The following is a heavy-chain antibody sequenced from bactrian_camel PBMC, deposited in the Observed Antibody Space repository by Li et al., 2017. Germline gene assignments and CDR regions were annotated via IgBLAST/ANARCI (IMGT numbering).Heavy chain of an antibody. J-gene: IGHJ4*01. Sequence: VQLVESGGDLVRPGGSLRLSCVASGFTFSDYPMSWVRQAPGKGLEWVAQIAYDGWVTRYHDSAKGRFTISRDNARNTLYLQMNSLKPEDTALYYCATGLSELILYRGLWATMSSLDYWGQGTQVTVS. D-gene: IGHD4*01. CDR2: IAYDGWVT. CDR3: ATGLSELILYRGLWATMSSLDY. V-gene: IGHV3S42*01. CDR1: GFTFSDYP.